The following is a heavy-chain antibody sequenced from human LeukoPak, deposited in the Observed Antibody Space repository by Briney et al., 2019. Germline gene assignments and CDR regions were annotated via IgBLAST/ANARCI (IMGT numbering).Heavy chain of an antibody. CDR3: ARSLYGGNPFDY. CDR2: IYYSGNT. J-gene: IGHJ4*02. Sequence: SETLSLTCTVSGGSISTYYWTWIRQPPGKGLEWIGYIYYSGNTNYNPSLKSRVTISIHTSKSQFSLNLSSVTAADTAVYYCARSLYGGNPFDYWGQGTLVTVSS. CDR1: GGSISTYY. V-gene: IGHV4-59*01. D-gene: IGHD4-23*01.